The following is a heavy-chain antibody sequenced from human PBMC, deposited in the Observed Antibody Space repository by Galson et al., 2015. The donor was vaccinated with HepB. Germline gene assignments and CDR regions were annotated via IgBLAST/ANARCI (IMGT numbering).Heavy chain of an antibody. Sequence: SVKVSCKASGYTSTNYGTSWVRQAPGQGLEWMGWISANNTNTNYAQKIQDRVTMTTDTTTSTGYMELRGLTSDDTAVYYCATIGYSYGLYYFDHWGQGTLVTVSS. J-gene: IGHJ4*02. CDR1: GYTSTNYG. D-gene: IGHD5-18*01. CDR3: ATIGYSYGLYYFDH. CDR2: ISANNTNT. V-gene: IGHV1-18*01.